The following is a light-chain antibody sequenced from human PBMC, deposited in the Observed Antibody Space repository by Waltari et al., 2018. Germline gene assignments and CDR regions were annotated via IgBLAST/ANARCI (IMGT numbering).Light chain of an antibody. V-gene: IGKV3-20*01. CDR1: QSVVRT. J-gene: IGKJ1*01. Sequence: SCRASQSVVRTLAWYQQKPGQAPSLVIYGASIRATGIPDRFSGSGSGTDFSLTISRLEPEDFAVYYCQHYVALPVTFGQGTKVEIK. CDR2: GAS. CDR3: QHYVALPVT.